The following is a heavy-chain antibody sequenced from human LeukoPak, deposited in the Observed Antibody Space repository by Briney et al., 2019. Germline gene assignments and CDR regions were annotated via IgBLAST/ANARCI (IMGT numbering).Heavy chain of an antibody. CDR1: RFTFSSYA. D-gene: IGHD6-13*01. J-gene: IGHJ4*02. Sequence: PGGSLRLSCAASRFTFSSYAMSWVRQAPGKGLEWVSAISGSGGNTYYADSVKGRFTISRDNSKNTLYLQMNSLRTEDTAVYYCAKYQSRLNFDYWGQGTLVTVSS. V-gene: IGHV3-23*01. CDR3: AKYQSRLNFDY. CDR2: ISGSGGNT.